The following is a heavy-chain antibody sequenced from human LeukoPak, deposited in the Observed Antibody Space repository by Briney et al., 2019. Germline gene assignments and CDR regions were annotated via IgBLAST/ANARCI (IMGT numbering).Heavy chain of an antibody. CDR2: FDPEDGET. J-gene: IGHJ4*02. D-gene: IGHD6-19*01. Sequence: ASVKVSCKVSGYTLTELSMHWVRQAPGKGLEWMGGFDPEDGETIYAQKFQGRVTITADESTSTAYMELSSLRSEDTAVYYCAREVVGSGWAPVLDYWGQGTLVTVSS. CDR3: AREVVGSGWAPVLDY. CDR1: GYTLTELS. V-gene: IGHV1-24*01.